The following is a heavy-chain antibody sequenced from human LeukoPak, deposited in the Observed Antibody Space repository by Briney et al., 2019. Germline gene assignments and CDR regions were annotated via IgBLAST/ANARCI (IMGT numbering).Heavy chain of an antibody. V-gene: IGHV3-23*01. CDR1: GFTFSSYA. Sequence: PGGSLRLSCAASGFTFSSYAMSWVRQAPGKGLEWVSTLSDNGRRTYDADSVKGRFIISRDNSKNTLYLQMDSLRAEDTAVYYCAKSRVVNTLDSYDYRGQGTLVTVSS. J-gene: IGHJ4*02. CDR3: AKSRVVNTLDSYDY. CDR2: LSDNGRRT. D-gene: IGHD4-11*01.